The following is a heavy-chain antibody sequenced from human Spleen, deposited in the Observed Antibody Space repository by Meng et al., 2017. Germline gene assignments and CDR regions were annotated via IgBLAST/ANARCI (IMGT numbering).Heavy chain of an antibody. V-gene: IGHV3-7*01. CDR1: GFTFSNYE. CDR2: IKQDGSEK. D-gene: IGHD3-10*01. J-gene: IGHJ4*02. CDR3: ARMFRGVIMNFDY. Sequence: GESLKISCAASGFTFSNYEMDWVRQAPGKGLEWVANIKQDGSEKYYVDSVKGRFTISRDNAKNSLYLQMNSLRAEDTAVYYCARMFRGVIMNFDYWGQGTLVT.